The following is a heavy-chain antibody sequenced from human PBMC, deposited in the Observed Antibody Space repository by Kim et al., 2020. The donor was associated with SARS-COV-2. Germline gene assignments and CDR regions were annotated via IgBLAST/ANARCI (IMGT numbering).Heavy chain of an antibody. CDR2: IRGDGADT. CDR1: GFTFSTYW. J-gene: IGHJ6*02. Sequence: GGSLRLSCAASGFTFSTYWMHWVRQAPGKGLVWVSRIRGDGADTTYADSVKGRFTISRDNAKDTLFLQMNSLRSEDTAVYYCSSGCGDDYDGMDVWGQGT. V-gene: IGHV3-74*01. D-gene: IGHD2-21*01. CDR3: SSGCGDDYDGMDV.